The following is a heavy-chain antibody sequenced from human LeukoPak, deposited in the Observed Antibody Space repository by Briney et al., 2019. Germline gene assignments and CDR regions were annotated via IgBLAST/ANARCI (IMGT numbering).Heavy chain of an antibody. CDR2: ISDSGTTV. Sequence: GGSLRLSCAASGFTFSAYYMTWIRQAPGEGLQWVSYISDSGTTVEYTDSVKGRFTISRDNAKNALYLQRNSLRVEDTGIYYCARDVGSDFWGQGTLVSVSS. J-gene: IGHJ4*02. CDR1: GFTFSAYY. V-gene: IGHV3-11*04. CDR3: ARDVGSDF.